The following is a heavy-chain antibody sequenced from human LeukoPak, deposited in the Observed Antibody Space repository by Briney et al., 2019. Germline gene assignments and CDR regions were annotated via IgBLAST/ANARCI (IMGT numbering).Heavy chain of an antibody. CDR2: IYYIGST. D-gene: IGHD4-23*01. CDR3: ASLGGGRFDY. Sequence: SETLSLTCTVSGDSISSSSYYWGWIRQPPGKGLEWIVSIYYIGSTYYNPSLKSRVTISVDTSKNQISLKLSSVTAADTAVYYCASLGGGRFDYWGQGTLVIVSS. J-gene: IGHJ4*02. V-gene: IGHV4-39*01. CDR1: GDSISSSSYY.